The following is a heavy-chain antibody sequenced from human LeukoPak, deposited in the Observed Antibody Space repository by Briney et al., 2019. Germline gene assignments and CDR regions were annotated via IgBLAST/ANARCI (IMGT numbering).Heavy chain of an antibody. CDR3: ARRAGSSWNKRVYYYYMDV. Sequence: PSETLSLTCTVSGGSISSYYWSWIRQPPGKGLEWIGYIYYSGSTNYNPSLKSRVTISVDTSKNQFSLKLSSVTAADTAVYYCARRAGSSWNKRVYYYYMDVWGKGTTVIVSS. CDR2: IYYSGST. CDR1: GGSISSYY. V-gene: IGHV4-59*08. J-gene: IGHJ6*03. D-gene: IGHD6-13*01.